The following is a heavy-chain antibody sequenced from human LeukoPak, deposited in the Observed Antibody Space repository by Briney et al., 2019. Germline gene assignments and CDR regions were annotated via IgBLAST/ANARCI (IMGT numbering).Heavy chain of an antibody. CDR3: ARDQASSGRYYYGMDV. D-gene: IGHD3-22*01. V-gene: IGHV3-33*08. CDR1: GFTFSSYG. CDR2: IWYDGSNK. Sequence: GGSLRLSCAASGFTFSSYGMHWVRQAPGKGLEWVAVIWYDGSNKYYADSVKGRFTISRDNSKNTLYLQMNSLRAEDTAVYYCARDQASSGRYYYGMDVWGQGTTVTVSS. J-gene: IGHJ6*02.